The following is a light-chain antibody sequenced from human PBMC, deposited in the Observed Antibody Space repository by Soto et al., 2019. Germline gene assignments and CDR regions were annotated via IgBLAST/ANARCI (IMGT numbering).Light chain of an antibody. J-gene: IGKJ5*01. CDR3: QHYNSYSVT. CDR2: DAY. Sequence: DIQMTQYPSTLSASVGDRVTSTCRASQSISSWLAWYQQKPGKAPNLLIYDAYSLESGVPSRFSGSGSGTEFTLTISSLQPDDVATYYCQHYNSYSVTFGQGTLLEIK. CDR1: QSISSW. V-gene: IGKV1-5*01.